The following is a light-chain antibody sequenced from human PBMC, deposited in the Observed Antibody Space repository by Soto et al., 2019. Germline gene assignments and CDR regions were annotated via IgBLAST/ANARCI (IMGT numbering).Light chain of an antibody. V-gene: IGKV3-15*01. J-gene: IGKJ4*01. Sequence: EIVMTQSPGTLSVSPGERATLSCRASHRVSSYLAWYQQKPDQAPRLLIYEASTRATGIPARFSGSGSGTEFTLTISSLQSEDFAVYYCQQYNNWPLTFGAGTKVDIK. CDR1: HRVSSY. CDR2: EAS. CDR3: QQYNNWPLT.